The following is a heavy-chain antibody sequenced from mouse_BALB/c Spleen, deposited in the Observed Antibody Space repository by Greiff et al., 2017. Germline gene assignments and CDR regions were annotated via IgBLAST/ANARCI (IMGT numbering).Heavy chain of an antibody. J-gene: IGHJ4*01. CDR2: IAPGSGST. Sequence: DLVKPGASVKLSCKASGYTFTSYWINWIKQRPGQGLEWIGRIAPGSGSTYYNEMFKGKATLTVDTSSSTAYIQLSSLSSEDSAVYFCARYDYAMDYWGQGTSVTVSS. CDR1: GYTFTSYW. CDR3: ARYDYAMDY. D-gene: IGHD2-14*01. V-gene: IGHV1S41*01.